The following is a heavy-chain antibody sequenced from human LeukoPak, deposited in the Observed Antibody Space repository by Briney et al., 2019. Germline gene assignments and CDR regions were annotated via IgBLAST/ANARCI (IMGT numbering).Heavy chain of an antibody. V-gene: IGHV4-34*01. CDR3: ARARLYSSDVPGWFDP. D-gene: IGHD3-22*01. CDR2: IYHSGST. Sequence: SETLSLTCAVYGGSFSGYYWGWIRQPPGKGLQWIGSIYHSGSTYYNPSLKSRVTISVDTSKNQFSLKLSSVTAADTAVYYCARARLYSSDVPGWFDPWGRGILVTVSS. J-gene: IGHJ5*02. CDR1: GGSFSGYY.